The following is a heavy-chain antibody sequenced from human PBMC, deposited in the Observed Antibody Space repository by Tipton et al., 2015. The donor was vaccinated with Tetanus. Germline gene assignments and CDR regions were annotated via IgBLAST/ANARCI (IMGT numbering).Heavy chain of an antibody. CDR2: LGNTNSGDRT. Sequence: SLRLSCSGSGFVFSDYGMFWVRQAPGKGLEWVSALGNTNSGDRTYYADSVKGQFTISRDTSKNTFYLQMNNLRAEDTAVYYCAREKHTVSTLYFDYWGQGILVTVSA. CDR3: AREKHTVSTLYFDY. J-gene: IGHJ4*02. CDR1: GFVFSDYG. D-gene: IGHD5/OR15-5a*01. V-gene: IGHV3-23*01.